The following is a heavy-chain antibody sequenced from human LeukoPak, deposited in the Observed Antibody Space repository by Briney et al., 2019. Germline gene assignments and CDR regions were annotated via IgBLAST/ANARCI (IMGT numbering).Heavy chain of an antibody. V-gene: IGHV3-7*01. Sequence: GGSLRPSCAASGFTFSSYWMSCVRQAPGKGREWVANIKQGGSDKYYVDSVKGRFTISRDNAKNSVYLQMNSLRAEETAVYYCERDQGYCSGGSCYHAGYYGMDVWGQGTTVTVSS. CDR3: ERDQGYCSGGSCYHAGYYGMDV. J-gene: IGHJ6*02. CDR2: IKQGGSDK. D-gene: IGHD2-15*01. CDR1: GFTFSSYW.